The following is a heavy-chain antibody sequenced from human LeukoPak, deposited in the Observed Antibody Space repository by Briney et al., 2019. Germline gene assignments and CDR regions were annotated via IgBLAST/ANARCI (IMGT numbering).Heavy chain of an antibody. CDR1: GFTFSSHV. V-gene: IGHV3-30*18. CDR2: ISDDGRTE. J-gene: IGHJ4*02. CDR3: TKEGATGSRYNFDY. D-gene: IGHD2-15*01. Sequence: GGSLRLFHAASGFTFSSHVMHWVAQAPGRGWMEWTVISDDGRTEYYADSVKGRFTISRDNSKNTVSLQMNSLRDDDTAVFYCTKEGATGSRYNFDYWGQGTLVTVSS.